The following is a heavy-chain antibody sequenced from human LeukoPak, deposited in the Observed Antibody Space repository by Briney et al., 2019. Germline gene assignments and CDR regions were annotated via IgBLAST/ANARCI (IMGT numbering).Heavy chain of an antibody. V-gene: IGHV3-7*01. CDR2: IKQDGSEK. CDR3: VRSLEKFGTRDY. D-gene: IGHD3-10*01. Sequence: GGSLRLSCAASAFIFGAYWMTWVRQAPGKGLEWVANIKQDGSEKYYMDSVKGRFTISRDNAKKSLFLQMNSLTAEDTALYYCVRSLEKFGTRDYWGQGTLVTVSS. CDR1: AFIFGAYW. J-gene: IGHJ4*02.